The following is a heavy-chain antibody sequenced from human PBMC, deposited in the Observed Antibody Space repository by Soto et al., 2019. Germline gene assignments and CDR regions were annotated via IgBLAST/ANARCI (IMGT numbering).Heavy chain of an antibody. D-gene: IGHD2-8*01. V-gene: IGHV4-39*01. J-gene: IGHJ3*02. Sequence: SETLSLTCTVSGGSISSSSYYWGWIRQPPGKGLEWIGSIYYSGSTYYNPSLKSRVTISVDTSKNQFSLKLSSVTAADMAVYYCARLFVLMVYADIWGQRTMVTVSS. CDR2: IYYSGST. CDR1: GGSISSSSYY. CDR3: ARLFVLMVYADI.